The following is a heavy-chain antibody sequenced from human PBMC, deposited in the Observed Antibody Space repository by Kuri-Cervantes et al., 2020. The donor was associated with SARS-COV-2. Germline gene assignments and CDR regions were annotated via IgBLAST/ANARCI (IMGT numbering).Heavy chain of an antibody. CDR1: GGSLSGYY. Sequence: ESLKISCAVYGGSLSGYYWSWIRQPPGKGLEWIGEINHSGSTNYNPSLKSRVTISVDTSKNQFSLKLSSVTAADTAVYYCARPFYSGSPRVAFDIWGQGTMVTVSS. J-gene: IGHJ3*02. CDR2: INHSGST. CDR3: ARPFYSGSPRVAFDI. V-gene: IGHV4-34*01. D-gene: IGHD1-26*01.